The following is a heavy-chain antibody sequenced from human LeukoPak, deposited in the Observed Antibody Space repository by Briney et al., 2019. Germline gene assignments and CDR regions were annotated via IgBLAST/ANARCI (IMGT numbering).Heavy chain of an antibody. Sequence: GGSLRLSCAASGFTFSSYAMSWVRQAPGKGLEWVAVISYDGSNKYYADSVKGRFTISRDNSKNTLYLQMNSLRAEDTAVYYCTLWFGELSGYWGQGTLVTVSS. D-gene: IGHD3-10*01. J-gene: IGHJ4*02. V-gene: IGHV3-30*03. CDR1: GFTFSSYA. CDR2: ISYDGSNK. CDR3: TLWFGELSGY.